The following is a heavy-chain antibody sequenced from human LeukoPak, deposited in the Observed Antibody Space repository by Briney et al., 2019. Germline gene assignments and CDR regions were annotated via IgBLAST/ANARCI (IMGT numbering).Heavy chain of an antibody. J-gene: IGHJ4*02. CDR3: ARARWGIVAHFDY. D-gene: IGHD1-26*01. CDR2: IIPILGIA. CDR1: GGTFSSYA. V-gene: IGHV1-69*04. Sequence: ASVKVSCKASGGTFSSYAISWVRQAPGQGLEWKGRIIPILGIANYAQKFQGRVTITADKSTSTAYMELSSLRSEDTAVYYCARARWGIVAHFDYWGQGTLVTVSS.